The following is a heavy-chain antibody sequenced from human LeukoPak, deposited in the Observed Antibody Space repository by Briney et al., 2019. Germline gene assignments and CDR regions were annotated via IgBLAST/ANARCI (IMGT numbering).Heavy chain of an antibody. J-gene: IGHJ4*02. D-gene: IGHD2-2*01. CDR2: ITDSGAYT. CDR3: VKGYCSSISCFGDY. CDR1: GFTFSSNA. V-gene: IGHV3-23*01. Sequence: GGSLRLSCAASGFTFSSNAMNWVRQAPGKGLEWVSSITDSGAYTHDADSVKGRFTISRDNSKNTLYLQMSSLRAEDTAVYYCVKGYCSSISCFGDYWGQGTLVTFSS.